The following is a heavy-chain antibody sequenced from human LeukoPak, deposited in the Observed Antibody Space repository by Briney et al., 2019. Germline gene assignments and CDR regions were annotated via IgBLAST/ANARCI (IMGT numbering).Heavy chain of an antibody. CDR1: GFTFSSYG. CDR3: AKTSRITIFGVVIPLDY. D-gene: IGHD3-3*01. Sequence: GGSLRLSCAASGFTFSSYGMHWVRQAPGKGLEWVAFIRYDGSNKYYADYVKGRFTISRDNSKNTLYLQMNSLRAEDTAVYYCAKTSRITIFGVVIPLDYWGQGTLVTVSS. J-gene: IGHJ4*02. CDR2: IRYDGSNK. V-gene: IGHV3-30*02.